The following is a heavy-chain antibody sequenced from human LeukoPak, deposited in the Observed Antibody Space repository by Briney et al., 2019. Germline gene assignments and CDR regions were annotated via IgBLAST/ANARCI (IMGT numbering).Heavy chain of an antibody. CDR2: SYYTGST. Sequence: SETLSLTCTVSGGSISSYFWTWIRQPPGKGLEWIGYSYYTGSTNYNPSLKGRVIISLDTSKNQFSLKLSSVTVADTAVYYCARERYGGSGYFDYWGQGTLVTVSS. CDR1: GGSISSYF. J-gene: IGHJ4*02. V-gene: IGHV4-59*01. D-gene: IGHD4-23*01. CDR3: ARERYGGSGYFDY.